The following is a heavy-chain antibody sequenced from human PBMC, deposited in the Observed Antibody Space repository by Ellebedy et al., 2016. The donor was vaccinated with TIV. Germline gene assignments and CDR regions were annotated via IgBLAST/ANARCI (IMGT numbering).Heavy chain of an antibody. V-gene: IGHV1-46*01. CDR2: VNTNNGDT. CDR3: AREVCGNGGFVDY. Sequence: AASVKVSCKASGYMFVNYYMHWVRQAPGQGLEWMGSVNTNNGDTRYAQRFQGIVTLTRDTSPTTVYMELSSLRSEDTAVYYCAREVCGNGGFVDYWGQGALVTVSS. J-gene: IGHJ4*02. CDR1: GYMFVNYY. D-gene: IGHD5-12*01.